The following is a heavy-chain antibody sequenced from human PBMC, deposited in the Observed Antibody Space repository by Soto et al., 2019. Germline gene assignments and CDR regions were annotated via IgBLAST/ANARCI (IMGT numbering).Heavy chain of an antibody. J-gene: IGHJ6*02. CDR2: ISGSGGST. V-gene: IGHV3-23*01. Sequence: GGSLRLSCAASGFTFSSYAMSWVRQAPGKGLEWVSAISGSGGSTYYADSVKGRFTISRDNSKNTLYLQMNSLRAEDTAVYYCAKDPNTRSGKGVYGMDVWGQGTTVTVSS. CDR1: GFTFSSYA. D-gene: IGHD6-25*01. CDR3: AKDPNTRSGKGVYGMDV.